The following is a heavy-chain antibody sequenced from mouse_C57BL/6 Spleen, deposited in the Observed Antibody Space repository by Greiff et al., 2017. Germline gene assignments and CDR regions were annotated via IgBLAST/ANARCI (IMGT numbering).Heavy chain of an antibody. CDR2: INPYNGGT. Sequence: EVQLQQSGPVLVKPGASVKMSCKASGYTFTDYYMNWVKQSHGKSLEWIGVINPYNGGTSYNQKFKGKATLTVDKSSSTAYMELNSLTSEDSAVYYCARRDYGSSHWYFDVGGTGTTVTVSS. V-gene: IGHV1-19*01. CDR3: ARRDYGSSHWYFDV. D-gene: IGHD1-1*01. J-gene: IGHJ1*03. CDR1: GYTFTDYY.